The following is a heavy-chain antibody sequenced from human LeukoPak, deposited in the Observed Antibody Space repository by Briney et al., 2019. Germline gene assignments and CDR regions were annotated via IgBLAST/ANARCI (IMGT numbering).Heavy chain of an antibody. CDR2: FDPEDGEK. J-gene: IGHJ4*02. V-gene: IGHV1-24*01. CDR1: GYTLTELS. CDR3: ATDPKRGFDY. Sequence: ASVKVSCKVSGYTLTELSMHWGRQAPEKGLNWMGGFDPEDGEKIYAQKFQGRVTMTEDTSTDKAYMELSSLRSEDTAVYYCATDPKRGFDYWGQGTLVTVSS.